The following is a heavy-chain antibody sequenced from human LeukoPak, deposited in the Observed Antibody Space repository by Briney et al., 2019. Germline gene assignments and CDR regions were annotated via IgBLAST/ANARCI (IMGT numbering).Heavy chain of an antibody. Sequence: GGSLRLSWSTSGFNLSRYAMSWVRPAPGQGLERVSGISGSGGSTYYAGFVKCRFTISRDNSKNTLYLQMNSLRAEDTAVYYCARALRSAGDYWGQGTLVTVSS. CDR1: GFNLSRYA. CDR2: ISGSGGST. CDR3: ARALRSAGDY. J-gene: IGHJ4*02. V-gene: IGHV3-23*01. D-gene: IGHD6-13*01.